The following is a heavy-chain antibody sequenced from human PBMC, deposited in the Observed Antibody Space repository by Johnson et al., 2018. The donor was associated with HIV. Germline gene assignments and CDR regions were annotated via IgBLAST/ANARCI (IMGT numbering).Heavy chain of an antibody. J-gene: IGHJ3*02. CDR2: ISSSGSTI. V-gene: IGHV3-11*04. Sequence: QVQLVESGGGVVQPGGSLRLSCAASGFSFSDYYMSWIRQAPGKGLEWVSYISSSGSTIYYADSVKGRFTISRDNAKNSLYLQMNSLRVEDTAVYYCAREITLIMGAGAALDIWGQGTMVTVSS. D-gene: IGHD3-22*01. CDR3: AREITLIMGAGAALDI. CDR1: GFSFSDYY.